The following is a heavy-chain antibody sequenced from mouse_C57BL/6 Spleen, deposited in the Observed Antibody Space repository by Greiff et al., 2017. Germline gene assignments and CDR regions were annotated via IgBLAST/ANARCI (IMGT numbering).Heavy chain of an antibody. Sequence: VQLLQSGAELAKPGASVKLSCKASGYTFTSYWMHWVQQRPGQGLEWIGYINPSSGYNKYNQKFKDKATLTADKSTSTANMQLRGLAYDDSAVYYCARGGDDCFDYWGQGTTLTVSS. CDR3: ARGGDDCFDY. CDR2: INPSSGYN. V-gene: IGHV1-7*01. CDR1: GYTFTSYW. J-gene: IGHJ2*01. D-gene: IGHD2-4*01.